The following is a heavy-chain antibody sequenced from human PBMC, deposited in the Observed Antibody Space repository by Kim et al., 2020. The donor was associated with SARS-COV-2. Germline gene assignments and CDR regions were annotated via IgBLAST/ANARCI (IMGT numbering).Heavy chain of an antibody. D-gene: IGHD3-22*01. CDR3: ARTRITMVVVVTHFDY. Sequence: RKSLVTISVDTSKNQFSLKLSSVTAADTAVYYCARTRITMVVVVTHFDYWGQGTLVTVSS. V-gene: IGHV4-31*01. J-gene: IGHJ4*02.